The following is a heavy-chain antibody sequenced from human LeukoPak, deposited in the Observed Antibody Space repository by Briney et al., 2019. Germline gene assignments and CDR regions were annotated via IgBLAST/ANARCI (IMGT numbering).Heavy chain of an antibody. J-gene: IGHJ4*02. D-gene: IGHD5-18*01. CDR3: ATRNTAMVPTPFDY. V-gene: IGHV1-24*01. CDR1: GYTLTELS. Sequence: ASVKVSCKVSGYTLTELSMHWVRQAPGKGLEWMGGFDPEDGETIYAQKFQGRVTMTEDTSTDTAYTELSSLRSEDTAVYYCATRNTAMVPTPFDYWGQGTLVTVSS. CDR2: FDPEDGET.